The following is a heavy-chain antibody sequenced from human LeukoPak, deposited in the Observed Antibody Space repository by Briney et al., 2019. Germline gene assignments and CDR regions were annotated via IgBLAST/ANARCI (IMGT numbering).Heavy chain of an antibody. CDR3: ASTDCGGDCYSFDY. D-gene: IGHD2-21*02. Sequence: PSETLSLTCTVSGGSISSYYWSWIRQPAGKGLERIGRIYTSGSTNYNPSLKSRVTMSVDTSKNQFSLKLSSVTAADTAVYYCASTDCGGDCYSFDYWGQGTLVTVSS. CDR2: IYTSGST. CDR1: GGSISSYY. J-gene: IGHJ4*02. V-gene: IGHV4-4*07.